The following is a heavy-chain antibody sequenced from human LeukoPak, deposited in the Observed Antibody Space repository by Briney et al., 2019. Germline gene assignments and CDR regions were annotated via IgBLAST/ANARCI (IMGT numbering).Heavy chain of an antibody. CDR2: ITPIFGTA. V-gene: IGHV1-69*13. CDR3: ARAIYLERNWFDP. J-gene: IGHJ5*02. Sequence: ASVTVSCTASGGTFSSYAISWVRQAPGQGLEWMGGITPIFGTANYAQKFQGRVTITADESTSTAYMELSSLRSEDTAVYYCARAIYLERNWFDPWGQGTLVTVSS. CDR1: GGTFSSYA. D-gene: IGHD2-21*01.